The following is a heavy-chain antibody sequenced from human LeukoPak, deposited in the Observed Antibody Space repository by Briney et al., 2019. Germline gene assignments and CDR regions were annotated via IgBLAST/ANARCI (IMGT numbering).Heavy chain of an antibody. D-gene: IGHD6-19*01. Sequence: GGSLRLSCAASGFTFDDYGMNWVRQAPGKGLEWVSSISFSSSYIYYADSVKGRFTISRGNAKNSLYLQMNSLRADDTAVYYCARKGIGVAGPFDYWGQGTLVTVSS. CDR3: ARKGIGVAGPFDY. CDR2: ISFSSSYI. V-gene: IGHV3-21*01. J-gene: IGHJ4*02. CDR1: GFTFDDYG.